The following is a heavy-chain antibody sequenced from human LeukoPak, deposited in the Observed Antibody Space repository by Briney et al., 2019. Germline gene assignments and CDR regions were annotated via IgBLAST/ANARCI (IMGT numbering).Heavy chain of an antibody. J-gene: IGHJ5*02. CDR1: GYTFTSYY. V-gene: IGHV1-2*02. D-gene: IGHD2-15*01. CDR3: ARESPDIVVVVTAALRRSWFDP. CDR2: INPDNGGT. Sequence: GASVKVSCKASGYTFTSYYMHWVRQAPGQGPEWMGWINPDNGGTNYAQKFQGRVTMTRDTSINTAYMEVSRLKSDDTAVYYCARESPDIVVVVTAALRRSWFDPWGQGTLVTVSS.